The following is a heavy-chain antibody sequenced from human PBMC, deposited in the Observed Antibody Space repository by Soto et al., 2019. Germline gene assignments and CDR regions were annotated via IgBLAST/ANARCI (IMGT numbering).Heavy chain of an antibody. CDR2: IYYSGST. Sequence: LCGGSISSGGYYWSWIRQHPGKGLEWIGYIYYSGSTYYNPSLKSRVTISVDTSKNQFSLKLSSVTAADTAVYYCARDDGTGFDYWGQGTLVTVSS. V-gene: IGHV4-31*02. J-gene: IGHJ4*02. CDR1: GGSISSGGYY. CDR3: ARDDGTGFDY. D-gene: IGHD2-8*02.